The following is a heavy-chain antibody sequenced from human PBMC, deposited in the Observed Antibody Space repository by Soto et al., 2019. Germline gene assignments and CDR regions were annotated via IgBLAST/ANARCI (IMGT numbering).Heavy chain of an antibody. V-gene: IGHV3-21*01. Sequence: GGSLRLSCAASGFTFSSYSMNWVRQAPGKGLEWVSSISSSSSYIYYADSVKGRFTISRDNAKNSLYLQMNSLRAEDTAVYYCARVNMGGYYIGGLDYWGQGTLVTVSS. CDR2: ISSSSSYI. CDR1: GFTFSSYS. D-gene: IGHD3-3*01. CDR3: ARVNMGGYYIGGLDY. J-gene: IGHJ4*02.